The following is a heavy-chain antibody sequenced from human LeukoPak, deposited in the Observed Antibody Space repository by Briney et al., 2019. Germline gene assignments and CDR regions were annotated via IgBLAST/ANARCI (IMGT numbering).Heavy chain of an antibody. CDR2: MNPNSGNT. D-gene: IGHD1-1*01. CDR3: ARMVGTGTTSYGMDV. CDR1: GYTFTSYD. J-gene: IGHJ6*02. Sequence: ASVKVSCKASGYTFTSYDINWVRQATEQGLEWMGWMNPNSGNTGYAQKFQGRVTMTRNTSISIAYMELSSLRSEDTAVYYCARMVGTGTTSYGMDVWGQGTTVTVSS. V-gene: IGHV1-8*01.